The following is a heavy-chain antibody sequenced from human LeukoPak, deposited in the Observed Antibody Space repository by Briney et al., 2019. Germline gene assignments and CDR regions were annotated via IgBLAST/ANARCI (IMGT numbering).Heavy chain of an antibody. D-gene: IGHD6-19*01. CDR3: AKPVGSSGWYGDFDC. J-gene: IGHJ4*02. CDR2: IRGSGGST. CDR1: GFTFSNYA. V-gene: IGHV3-23*01. Sequence: AAYLRLYCAASGFTFSNYAMNWVRQAPGKGLEGVLAIRGSGGSTYYADYVKGRFTISRDNSKNTLYLQMNSLRAEDTAIYYCAKPVGSSGWYGDFDCWGQGTLVTVSS.